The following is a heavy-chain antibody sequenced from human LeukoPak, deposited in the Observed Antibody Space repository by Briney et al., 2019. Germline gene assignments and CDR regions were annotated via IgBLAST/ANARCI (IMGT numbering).Heavy chain of an antibody. CDR1: GGSFSGYY. J-gene: IGHJ5*02. D-gene: IGHD3-22*01. CDR3: ARQAYYYDSSGYLVNWFDP. V-gene: IGHV4-34*01. CDR2: INHSGST. Sequence: SETLSLTCAVYGGSFSGYYWSWIRQPPGKGLEWIGEINHSGSTNYNPSLKSRVTISVDTSKNQFSLKLSSVTAADTAVYYCARQAYYYDSSGYLVNWFDPWGQGTLVTVSS.